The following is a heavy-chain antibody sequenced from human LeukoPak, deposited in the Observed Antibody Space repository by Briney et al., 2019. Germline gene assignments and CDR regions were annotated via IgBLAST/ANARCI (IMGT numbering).Heavy chain of an antibody. CDR2: ISAYNGNT. D-gene: IGHD6-19*01. CDR1: GYTFTSYG. Sequence: ASVKVSCEASGYTFTSYGIRWVRQAPGQGLEWVGWISAYNGNTNYAQKLQGRVTMTTDTSPSTAYMELRSLRSDDTAVYYCARVKEGSGWYRAFDIWGQGTMVTVSS. V-gene: IGHV1-18*01. J-gene: IGHJ3*02. CDR3: ARVKEGSGWYRAFDI.